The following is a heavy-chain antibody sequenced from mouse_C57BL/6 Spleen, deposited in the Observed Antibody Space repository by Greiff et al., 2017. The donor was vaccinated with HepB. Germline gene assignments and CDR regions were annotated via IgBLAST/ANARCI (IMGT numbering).Heavy chain of an antibody. CDR3: ASDSSGYFDY. Sequence: DSGPGLVKPSQSLSLTCSVTGYSITSGYYWNWIRQFPGNKLEWMGYISYDGSNNYNPSLKNRISITRDTSKNQFFLKLNSVTTEDTATYYCASDSSGYFDYWGQGTTLTVSS. V-gene: IGHV3-6*01. D-gene: IGHD3-2*02. CDR1: GYSITSGYY. CDR2: ISYDGSN. J-gene: IGHJ2*01.